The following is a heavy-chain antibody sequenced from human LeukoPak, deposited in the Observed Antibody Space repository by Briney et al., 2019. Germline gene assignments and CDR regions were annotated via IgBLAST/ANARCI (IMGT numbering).Heavy chain of an antibody. J-gene: IGHJ4*02. V-gene: IGHV4-39*01. CDR1: GDSINSSTYS. D-gene: IGHD2-15*01. Sequence: SETLSLTCTVSGDSINSSTYSWGWIRQPPGKGLEYIGSIYYSGNTYYNPSLEGRVIISVDTSKNQVSLKLTSVTAADTAVYYCAAALDYWGQGTLVTVSS. CDR3: AAALDY. CDR2: IYYSGNT.